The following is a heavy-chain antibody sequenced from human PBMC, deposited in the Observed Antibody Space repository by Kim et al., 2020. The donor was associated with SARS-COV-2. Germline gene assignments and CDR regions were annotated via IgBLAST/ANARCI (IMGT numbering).Heavy chain of an antibody. CDR1: GGSISSYY. CDR3: ARHSSLAAAAHFDY. J-gene: IGHJ4*02. D-gene: IGHD6-13*01. CDR2: IYYSGST. V-gene: IGHV4-59*08. Sequence: SETLSLTCTVSGGSISSYYWSWIRQPPGKGLEWIGYIYYSGSTNYNPSLKSRVTISVDTSKNQFSLKLSSVTAADTAVYYCARHSSLAAAAHFDYWGQGTLVTVSS.